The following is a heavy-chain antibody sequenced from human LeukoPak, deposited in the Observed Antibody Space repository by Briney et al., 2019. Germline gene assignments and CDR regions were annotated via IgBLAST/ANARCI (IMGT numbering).Heavy chain of an antibody. V-gene: IGHV3-20*04. CDR1: GFTFDDYG. Sequence: GGSLRLSCAASGFTFDDYGMSWVRQAPGKGLEWVSGINWNGGSTGYADSVKGRFTISRDNAKNSLYLQMNSLRAEDTALYYCARGGVGAAGTYYFDYWGQGTLVTVSS. CDR3: ARGGVGAAGTYYFDY. D-gene: IGHD6-13*01. CDR2: INWNGGST. J-gene: IGHJ4*02.